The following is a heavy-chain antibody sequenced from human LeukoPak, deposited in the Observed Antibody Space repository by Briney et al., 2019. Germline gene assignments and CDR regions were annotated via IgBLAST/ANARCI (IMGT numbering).Heavy chain of an antibody. CDR2: INSDGTST. CDR3: ARHHLDSFDY. J-gene: IGHJ4*02. D-gene: IGHD3/OR15-3a*01. Sequence: ETLSLTCAVSGGSISSSNWWSWVRQAPGEGLVWVSRINSDGTSTRYADSVKGRFTISRDNAKNTLYLQMNSLRAEDTAVYYCARHHLDSFDYWGQGTLVTVSS. CDR1: GGSISSSNW. V-gene: IGHV3-74*01.